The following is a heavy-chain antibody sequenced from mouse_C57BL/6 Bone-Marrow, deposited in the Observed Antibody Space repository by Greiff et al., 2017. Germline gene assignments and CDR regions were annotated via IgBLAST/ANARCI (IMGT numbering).Heavy chain of an antibody. CDR3: ARDLDYYGSHYYAMDY. CDR2: INYDGSST. Sequence: EVKLLESEGGLVQPGSSMKLSCTASGFTFSDYYMAWVRQVPEKGLEWVANINYDGSSTYYLDSLKSRFIISRDNAKNILYLQMSSLKSEDTATYYCARDLDYYGSHYYAMDYWGQGTSVTVSS. D-gene: IGHD1-1*01. J-gene: IGHJ4*01. CDR1: GFTFSDYY. V-gene: IGHV5-16*01.